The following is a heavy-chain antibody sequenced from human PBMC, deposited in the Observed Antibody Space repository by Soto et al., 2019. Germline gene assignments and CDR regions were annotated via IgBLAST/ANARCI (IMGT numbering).Heavy chain of an antibody. V-gene: IGHV1-46*01. Sequence: GASVKVSCKASGYTFTSYYMHWVRQAPGQGLEWMGVIIPSFGSASYAQKLQGRVTMTADESTSTAYMELSSLRSEDTAVYYCAKATVVGYYYYGMDVWGQGTTVTVSS. J-gene: IGHJ6*02. CDR3: AKATVVGYYYYGMDV. CDR2: IIPSFGSA. CDR1: GYTFTSYY. D-gene: IGHD4-17*01.